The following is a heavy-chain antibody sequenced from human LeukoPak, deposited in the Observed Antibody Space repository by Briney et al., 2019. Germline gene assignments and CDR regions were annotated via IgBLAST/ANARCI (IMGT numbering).Heavy chain of an antibody. CDR3: ARDSTYYYDSSGYYYGNWFDP. CDR2: INHSGST. J-gene: IGHJ5*02. V-gene: IGHV4-34*01. Sequence: GSLRLSCLGSGFTFSGHDMDWVRQPPGKGLEWIGEINHSGSTNYNPSLKSRVTISVDTSKNQFSLKLSSVTAADTAVYYCARDSTYYYDSSGYYYGNWFDPWGQGTLVTVSS. D-gene: IGHD3-22*01. CDR1: GFTFSGHD.